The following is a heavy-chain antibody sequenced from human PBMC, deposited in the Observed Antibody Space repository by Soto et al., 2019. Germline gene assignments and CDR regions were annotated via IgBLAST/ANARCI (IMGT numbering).Heavy chain of an antibody. J-gene: IGHJ4*02. CDR1: GASISSSSFY. CDR2: IYYSGST. V-gene: IGHV4-39*01. Sequence: QLQLQESGPGLVKPSETLSLTCTVSGASISSSSFYWGWIRQPPGKGLEWIASIYYSGSTFYNPSLKSRVTMSVDTSKNQFSLNLRSVTAADTAVYYCARHVRDSSSFSGWYYFDYWGQGTLVTVSS. CDR3: ARHVRDSSSFSGWYYFDY. D-gene: IGHD6-6*01.